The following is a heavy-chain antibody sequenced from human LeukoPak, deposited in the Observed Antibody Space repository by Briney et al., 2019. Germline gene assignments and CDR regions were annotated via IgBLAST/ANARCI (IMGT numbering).Heavy chain of an antibody. CDR1: GFTFSSYG. D-gene: IGHD5-18*01. CDR2: IRYGGSNK. J-gene: IGHJ4*02. CDR3: AKIIPHRRGYSYVDY. Sequence: GGSLRLSCAASGFTFSSYGMHWVRQAPGKGLEWVAFIRYGGSNKYYADSVKGRFPISRDSSNNTLYLQMNSLSPGDAAVYYCAKIIPHRRGYSYVDYWGQGTLVTVSS. V-gene: IGHV3-30*02.